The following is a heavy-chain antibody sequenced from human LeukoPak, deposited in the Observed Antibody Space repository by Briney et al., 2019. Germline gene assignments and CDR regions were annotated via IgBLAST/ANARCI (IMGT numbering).Heavy chain of an antibody. V-gene: IGHV1-8*01. J-gene: IGHJ6*02. Sequence: ASVKVSCKASRYTFTSYDINWVRQATGQGLEWMGWMNPNSGNTGYAQKFQGRVTMTRNTSISTAYMELSSLRSEDTAVYYCARGTLVRRADYYYYGMDVWGQGTTVTVSS. CDR2: MNPNSGNT. CDR3: ARGTLVRRADYYYYGMDV. CDR1: RYTFTSYD. D-gene: IGHD3-10*01.